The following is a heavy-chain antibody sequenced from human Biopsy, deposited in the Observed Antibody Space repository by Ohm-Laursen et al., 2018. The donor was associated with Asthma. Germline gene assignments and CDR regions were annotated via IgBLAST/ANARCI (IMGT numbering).Heavy chain of an antibody. V-gene: IGHV4-59*01. D-gene: IGHD4-23*01. Sequence: GTLSLTCSVSGDSISSYHWSWIRQPPGKGLECIGYVFYGGATNYNPSLKSRVTISVDTSKNQFFLRLSSVTAADTAVYYCARGVVYGGDSYAEYFQHWGQGTLVTVSS. J-gene: IGHJ1*01. CDR2: VFYGGAT. CDR1: GDSISSYH. CDR3: ARGVVYGGDSYAEYFQH.